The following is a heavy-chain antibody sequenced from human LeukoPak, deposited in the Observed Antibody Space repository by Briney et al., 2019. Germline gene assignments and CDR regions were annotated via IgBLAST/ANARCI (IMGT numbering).Heavy chain of an antibody. CDR1: GFTFSSYA. CDR2: ITASGDNT. V-gene: IGHV3-23*01. CDR3: ATGYQYYDYYYMDV. D-gene: IGHD6-25*01. J-gene: IGHJ6*03. Sequence: GGSLRLSCAASGFTFSSYAVSWVRQAPGKGLERVSGITASGDNTYYADSVKGRFNISRDNSKSTLYLQMNSLRAEDTAVHYCATGYQYYDYYYMDVWGKGTTVTISS.